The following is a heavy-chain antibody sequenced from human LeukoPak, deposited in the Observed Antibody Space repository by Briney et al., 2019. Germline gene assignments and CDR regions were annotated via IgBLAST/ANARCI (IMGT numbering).Heavy chain of an antibody. Sequence: GGSLRLSCAASGFTFSSYWMSWVRQAPGKGLEWVANIKQDGSEKYYVDSVKGRFTISRDNAKNSLYLQMNSLRAEDTAVYYCARAAVPAAKPGAFDTWGQGTMVTVSS. J-gene: IGHJ3*02. CDR1: GFTFSSYW. CDR2: IKQDGSEK. CDR3: ARAAVPAAKPGAFDT. V-gene: IGHV3-7*01. D-gene: IGHD2-2*01.